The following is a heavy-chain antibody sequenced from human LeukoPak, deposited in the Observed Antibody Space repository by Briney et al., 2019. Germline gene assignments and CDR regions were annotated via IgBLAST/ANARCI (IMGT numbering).Heavy chain of an antibody. Sequence: SETLSLTCTLSIDSLCFYYGSCMREPPGKGREWIGHIFYSGTTNYNTSLKSRVTIPVAKSKKQSSFRLSSLTSADTAGFYCARVSPTYSGYDRRAVIWFDPWGQGTLVTVSS. J-gene: IGHJ5*02. CDR1: IDSLCFYY. CDR2: IFYSGTT. V-gene: IGHV4-59*01. CDR3: ARVSPTYSGYDRRAVIWFDP. D-gene: IGHD5-12*01.